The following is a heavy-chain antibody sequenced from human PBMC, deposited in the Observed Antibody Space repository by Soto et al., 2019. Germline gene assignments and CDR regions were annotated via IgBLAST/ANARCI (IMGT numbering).Heavy chain of an antibody. J-gene: IGHJ4*02. D-gene: IGHD3-10*01. CDR2: IYTSGST. CDR3: ARENGGGSVRGASVFDY. Sequence: PSETLSLTCTVSGGSISSFYWSWIRQPAGKGLEWIGRIYTSGSTNYNPSLKSRVTMSVDTSKNQFSLKLSSVTAADTAVYYCARENGGGSVRGASVFDYWGQGTLVTVSS. CDR1: GGSISSFY. V-gene: IGHV4-4*07.